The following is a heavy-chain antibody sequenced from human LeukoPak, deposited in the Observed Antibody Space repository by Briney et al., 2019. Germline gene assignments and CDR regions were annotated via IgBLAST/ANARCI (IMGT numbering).Heavy chain of an antibody. J-gene: IGHJ1*01. Sequence: SETLSLTCTVPGASFSSSNYYWGWVRQPPGKGLEWIGSIYYGGGTYHNPSLKSRVTISVDTSKNQFSLKLSSVTAADTAVYYCAGRTGRSGWSKYFQYWGQGNLVTVSS. CDR3: AGRTGRSGWSKYFQY. V-gene: IGHV4-39*01. CDR2: IYYGGGT. D-gene: IGHD3-3*01. CDR1: GASFSSSNYY.